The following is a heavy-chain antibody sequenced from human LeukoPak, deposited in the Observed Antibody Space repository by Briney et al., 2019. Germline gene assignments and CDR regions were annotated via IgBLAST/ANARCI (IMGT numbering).Heavy chain of an antibody. V-gene: IGHV1-18*01. CDR2: ISAYSGNT. Sequence: GASVKVSCKASGYTFTSYGISWVRQAPGQGLEWMGWISAYSGNTNYAQKLQGRVTMTTDTSTSTAYMELMSLRSDDTAVYYCARDRATVTTGDVQGDYWGQGTLVTVSS. D-gene: IGHD4-17*01. CDR3: ARDRATVTTGDVQGDY. J-gene: IGHJ4*02. CDR1: GYTFTSYG.